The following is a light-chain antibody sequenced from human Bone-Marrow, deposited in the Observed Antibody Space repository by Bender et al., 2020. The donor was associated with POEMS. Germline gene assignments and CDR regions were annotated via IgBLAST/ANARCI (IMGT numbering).Light chain of an antibody. CDR1: NIGSNS. CDR3: GTWDSGLSIVV. J-gene: IGLJ2*01. CDR2: DNS. Sequence: SYVLTQPPSVSVAPGQTARITCGGNNIGSNSVRHWYQQKPGQAPVLVVYDNSDRPSGIPDRFSGSKSGTSASLAITGLQAEDEGDYYCGTWDSGLSIVVFGGGTKLTVL. V-gene: IGLV3-21*02.